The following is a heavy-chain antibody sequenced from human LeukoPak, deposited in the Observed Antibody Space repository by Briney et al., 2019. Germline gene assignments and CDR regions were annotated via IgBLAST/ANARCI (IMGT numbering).Heavy chain of an antibody. J-gene: IGHJ4*02. CDR3: ARSRGYFDY. Sequence: PSETLSLTCAVYGGSFSGYYWSWIRQPPGKGLEWIGEIHHSGSTDYNPSLKSRVTIVVDTSKNQFSLKLNSLTAADTALYYCARSRGYFDYWGQGTLVTVSS. CDR1: GGSFSGYY. CDR2: IHHSGST. V-gene: IGHV4-34*01. D-gene: IGHD6-13*01.